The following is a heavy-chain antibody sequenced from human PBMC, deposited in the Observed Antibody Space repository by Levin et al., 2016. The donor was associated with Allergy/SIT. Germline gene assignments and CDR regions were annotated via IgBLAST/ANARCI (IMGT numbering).Heavy chain of an antibody. CDR2: ISGSGGST. D-gene: IGHD4-11*01. CDR3: AKLHDYLDSSFFDY. Sequence: GESLKISCAASGFTFSSYAMSWVRQAPGKGLEWVSGISGSGGSTYYADSVKGRFTVSRDNSKNTLYLHMNSLRAEDTAVYFCAKLHDYLDSSFFDYWGQGTLVTVSP. CDR1: GFTFSSYA. V-gene: IGHV3-23*01. J-gene: IGHJ4*02.